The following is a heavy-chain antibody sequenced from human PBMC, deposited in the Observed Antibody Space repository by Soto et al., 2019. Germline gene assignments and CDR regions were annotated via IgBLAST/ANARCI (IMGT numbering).Heavy chain of an antibody. CDR2: ISGINGNT. CDR3: ARGGSSWSAEYYEH. J-gene: IGHJ1*01. D-gene: IGHD6-13*01. CDR1: GYTFTNYG. V-gene: IGHV1-18*04. Sequence: QVQLVQSGGEVKKPGASVKVSCKASGYTFTNYGISWVRQAPGQGPEWMGWISGINGNTKYARKVQGRVTLTTDTPATTAYMELRGLRSDDTAVYYCARGGSSWSAEYYEHWGQGTLVTVSS.